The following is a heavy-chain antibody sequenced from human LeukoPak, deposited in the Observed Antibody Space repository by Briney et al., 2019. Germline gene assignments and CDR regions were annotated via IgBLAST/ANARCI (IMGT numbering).Heavy chain of an antibody. Sequence: SSETLSLTCIVSGASIRSFSWNWIRQSPGKGLEWIGFRAHTGTTSYTSSLYSRVTISVDTSKNQLSLKLTSVTAADTAVYYCARDSGYYDSSGYSGYFDYWGQGTLVTVSS. J-gene: IGHJ4*02. D-gene: IGHD3-22*01. CDR1: GASIRSFS. CDR2: RAHTGTT. CDR3: ARDSGYYDSSGYSGYFDY. V-gene: IGHV4-59*12.